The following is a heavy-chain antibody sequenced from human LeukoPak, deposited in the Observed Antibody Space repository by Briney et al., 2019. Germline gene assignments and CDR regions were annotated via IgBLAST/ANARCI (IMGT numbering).Heavy chain of an antibody. J-gene: IGHJ4*02. V-gene: IGHV4-34*01. Sequence: SETLSLTCAVYGGSFRGYYWTWIRQPPGKGLEWIGEINRGGDTAYNPSLQSRVTISIDTSKNQISLMLTSVTATDTAVYYCAKGRGSGSYYNDYWGQGTLVTVSS. CDR2: INRGGDT. D-gene: IGHD3-10*01. CDR1: GGSFRGYY. CDR3: AKGRGSGSYYNDY.